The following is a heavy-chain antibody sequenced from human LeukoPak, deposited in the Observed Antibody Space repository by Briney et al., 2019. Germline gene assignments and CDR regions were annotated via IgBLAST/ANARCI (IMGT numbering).Heavy chain of an antibody. V-gene: IGHV4-59*08. CDR1: GGSISSYY. D-gene: IGHD2-15*01. J-gene: IGHJ4*02. CDR2: IYYSGST. Sequence: SETLSLTCTVSGGSISSYYWSWIRQPPGKGLEWIGYIYYSGSTNYNPSLKSRITISVDTSKNQFSLKLSSVTAADTAVYYCARNSCPSGSCYDNRGYFDYWGQGTLVTVSS. CDR3: ARNSCPSGSCYDNRGYFDY.